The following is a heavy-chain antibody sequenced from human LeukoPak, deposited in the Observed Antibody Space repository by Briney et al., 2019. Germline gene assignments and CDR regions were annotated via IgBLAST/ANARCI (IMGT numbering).Heavy chain of an antibody. D-gene: IGHD3-16*01. J-gene: IGHJ4*02. Sequence: GESLKISCEASGYTFTHQWIGWVRQMPGTGLEWVGIIYPRDSATIYSPSFQGHVTISADTSINTAYLEWRSLEASDTAMYYCARHSDVVGAIWGQGTQVTVSS. V-gene: IGHV5-51*01. CDR2: IYPRDSAT. CDR1: GYTFTHQW. CDR3: ARHSDVVGAI.